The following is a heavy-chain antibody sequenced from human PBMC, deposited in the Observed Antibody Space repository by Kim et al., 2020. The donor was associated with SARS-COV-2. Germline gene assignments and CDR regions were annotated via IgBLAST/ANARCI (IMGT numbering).Heavy chain of an antibody. CDR1: GFTFSSYG. CDR3: AIPNRYQYYYGMDV. J-gene: IGHJ6*02. D-gene: IGHD1-26*01. CDR2: ISYDGSNK. V-gene: IGHV3-30*03. Sequence: GGSLRLSCAASGFTFSSYGMHWVRRAPGKGLEWVAVISYDGSNKYYADSVKGRFTISRDNSKNTLYLQMNSLRAEDTAVYYCAIPNRYQYYYGMDVWGQG.